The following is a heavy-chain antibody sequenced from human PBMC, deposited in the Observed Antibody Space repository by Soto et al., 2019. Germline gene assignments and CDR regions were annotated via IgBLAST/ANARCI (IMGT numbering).Heavy chain of an antibody. Sequence: QITLKESGPTLVKPTQTLTLTCTFSGFSLSTTGVGVGWIRQPPGKALEWLALIYWDDDKRYNPSLNSRLTTTKDTSKNXVXLXLXXMDPVDTATYYCVQSRCGGDCLQSYSSHSYYGLDVWGQGTTVTVSS. CDR2: IYWDDDK. CDR1: GFSLSTTGVG. D-gene: IGHD2-21*02. J-gene: IGHJ6*02. CDR3: VQSRCGGDCLQSYSSHSYYGLDV. V-gene: IGHV2-5*02.